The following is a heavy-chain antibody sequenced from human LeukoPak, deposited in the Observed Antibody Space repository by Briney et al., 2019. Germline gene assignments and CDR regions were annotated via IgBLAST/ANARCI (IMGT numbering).Heavy chain of an antibody. CDR2: INEDGSET. V-gene: IGHV3-7*01. CDR1: GFTFTSYW. D-gene: IGHD1-1*01. Sequence: GGSLRLSCAASGFTFTSYWMSWVRQAPGKGLEWVANINEDGSETYYVDSVKGRFTISRNNAKNSVDLQMNSLRVEDTAVYFCARDRERGIGPSWGQGTQVTVSS. J-gene: IGHJ5*02. CDR3: ARDRERGIGPS.